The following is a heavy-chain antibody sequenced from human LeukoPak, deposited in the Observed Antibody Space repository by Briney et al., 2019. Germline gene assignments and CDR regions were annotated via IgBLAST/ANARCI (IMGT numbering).Heavy chain of an antibody. V-gene: IGHV1-2*02. J-gene: IGHJ6*03. CDR2: INPNSGGT. Sequence: ASVKVSCKASGYTFTGYYMHWVRQAPGQGLEWMGWINPNSGGTNYAQKFQGRVTMTRDTSISTAYMELSRLRSDDAAVYYCARVNLDYSSSSAAGEYYYYYMDVWGKGTTVTVSS. CDR1: GYTFTGYY. D-gene: IGHD6-6*01. CDR3: ARVNLDYSSSSAAGEYYYYYMDV.